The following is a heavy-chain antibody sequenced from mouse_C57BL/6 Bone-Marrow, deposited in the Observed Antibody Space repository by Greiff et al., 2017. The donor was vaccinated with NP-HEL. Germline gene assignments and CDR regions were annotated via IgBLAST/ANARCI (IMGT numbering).Heavy chain of an antibody. Sequence: VQLQQSGAELMKPGASVKLSCKATGYTFTGYWIEWVKQRPGHGLEWIGEILPGSGSTNYTEKFKGKATFTADTSSNTAYMQLSSLTTEDSAIYYCARRTTVVSYWYFDVWGTGTTVTVSS. D-gene: IGHD1-1*01. V-gene: IGHV1-9*01. CDR2: ILPGSGST. J-gene: IGHJ1*03. CDR3: ARRTTVVSYWYFDV. CDR1: GYTFTGYW.